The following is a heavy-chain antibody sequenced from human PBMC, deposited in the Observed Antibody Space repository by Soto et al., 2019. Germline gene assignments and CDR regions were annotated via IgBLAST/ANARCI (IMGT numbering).Heavy chain of an antibody. V-gene: IGHV4-31*02. D-gene: IGHD3-10*01. CDR3: AGTPIMVRGPSAYYYGMDV. CDR2: IYYSGST. Sequence: LCGGSISSGGYYWSWIRQHPGKGLEGIGYIYYSGSTYYNPSLKSRVTISVDTSKNQFSLKLSSVTAADTAVYYCAGTPIMVRGPSAYYYGMDVWGQGTTVTVSS. CDR1: GGSISSGGYY. J-gene: IGHJ6*02.